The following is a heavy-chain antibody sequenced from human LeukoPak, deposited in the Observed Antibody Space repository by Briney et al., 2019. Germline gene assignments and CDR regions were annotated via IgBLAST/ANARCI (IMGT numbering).Heavy chain of an antibody. CDR1: GFTFSSYW. CDR2: IKQDGSEK. J-gene: IGHJ6*03. CDR3: ARDHSRNFDWLLPYYYYYMDV. V-gene: IGHV3-7*01. D-gene: IGHD3-9*01. Sequence: GGSLRLSCAASGFTFSSYWMSWVRQAPGKGLEWVANIKQDGSEKYYVDSVKGRFTISRDNAKNSLYLQMNSLRAEDTAVYYCARDHSRNFDWLLPYYYYYMDVWGKGTTVTVSS.